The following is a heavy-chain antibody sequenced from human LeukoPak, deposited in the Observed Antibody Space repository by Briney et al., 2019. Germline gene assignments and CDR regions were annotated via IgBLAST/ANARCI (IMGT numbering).Heavy chain of an antibody. V-gene: IGHV4-59*01. CDR1: GGSINNYY. J-gene: IGHJ4*02. CDR3: ARVLSGSLDY. Sequence: SETLSLTCTLSGGSINNYYWSWIRQPPGKGLEWIGYIYYNGNTNYNPSLKSRVTISVDTSKNQLSLKLSSVTAADTAVYYCARVLSGSLDYWGQGTLVTVSS. D-gene: IGHD1-26*01. CDR2: IYYNGNT.